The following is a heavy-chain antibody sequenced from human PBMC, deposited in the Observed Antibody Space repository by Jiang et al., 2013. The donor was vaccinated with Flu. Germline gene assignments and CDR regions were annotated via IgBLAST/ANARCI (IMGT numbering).Heavy chain of an antibody. Sequence: ASGFTFSSYAMHWVRQXPGKGLEWVAVISYDGSNKYYADSVKGRFTISRDNSKNTLYLQMNSLRAEDTAVYYCARVSALYTGGMDVWGQGTTVTVSS. D-gene: IGHD3-10*01. J-gene: IGHJ6*02. CDR3: ARVSALYTGGMDV. CDR2: ISYDGSNK. CDR1: GFTFSSYA. V-gene: IGHV3-30*04.